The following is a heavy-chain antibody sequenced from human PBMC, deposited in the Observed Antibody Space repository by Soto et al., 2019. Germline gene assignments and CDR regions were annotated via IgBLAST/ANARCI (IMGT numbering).Heavy chain of an antibody. CDR1: GFTFSSYA. J-gene: IGHJ4*02. V-gene: IGHV3-23*01. D-gene: IGHD6-6*01. Sequence: GASLRLSCAASGFTFSSYAMSWVRQAPGKGLEWVSAISGSGGSTYYADSVKGRFTISRDNSKNTLYLQMNSLRAEDTAVYYCASMHSLAARPFDYWGQGTLVTVSS. CDR3: ASMHSLAARPFDY. CDR2: ISGSGGST.